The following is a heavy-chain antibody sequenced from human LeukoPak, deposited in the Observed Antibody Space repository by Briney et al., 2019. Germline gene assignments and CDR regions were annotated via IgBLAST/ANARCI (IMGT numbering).Heavy chain of an antibody. V-gene: IGHV4-39*01. Sequence: SETLSLTCTVSGGSISSSSYYWGWIRQPPGKGLEWIGSIYYSGSTYYNPSLKSRVTISVDTSKNQFSLKLSSVTAADTAVYYCASPRGGDIVVVVAATYYMDVWGKGTTVTVSS. CDR2: IYYSGST. CDR1: GGSISSSSYY. J-gene: IGHJ6*03. D-gene: IGHD2-15*01. CDR3: ASPRGGDIVVVVAATYYMDV.